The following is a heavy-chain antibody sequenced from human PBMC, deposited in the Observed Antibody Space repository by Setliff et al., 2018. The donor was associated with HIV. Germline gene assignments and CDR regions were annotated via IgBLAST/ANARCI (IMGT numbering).Heavy chain of an antibody. Sequence: PSETLSLTCSVSGASISSMNSGTYYWSWIRQHPGKGLEWLGYIFVAGSTYYTPSLKSRLSISMDTSDQSSLRLSSVTDADTAVYFCARGRPFGGYRTIFDYWGQGMLVTVSS. CDR1: GASISSMNSGTYY. CDR3: ARGRPFGGYRTIFDY. V-gene: IGHV4-31*03. CDR2: IFVAGST. J-gene: IGHJ4*02. D-gene: IGHD3-22*01.